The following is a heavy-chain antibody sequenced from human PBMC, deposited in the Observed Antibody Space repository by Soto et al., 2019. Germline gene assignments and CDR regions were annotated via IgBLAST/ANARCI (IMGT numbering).Heavy chain of an antibody. CDR2: IYHSGST. CDR1: GGSISSSNW. Sequence: QVQLQESGPGLVKPSGTLSLTCAVSGGSISSSNWWSWVRQPPGKGLEWIGEIYHSGSTNYNPSLKSRVTISVDKSKNQFSLKLSSVTAADTAVYYCARASRGGYYDSSGYYCFDPWGQGTLVTVSP. D-gene: IGHD3-22*01. CDR3: ARASRGGYYDSSGYYCFDP. V-gene: IGHV4-4*02. J-gene: IGHJ5*02.